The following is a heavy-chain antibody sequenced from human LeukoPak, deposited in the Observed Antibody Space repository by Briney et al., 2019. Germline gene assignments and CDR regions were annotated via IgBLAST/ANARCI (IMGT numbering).Heavy chain of an antibody. V-gene: IGHV4-34*01. Sequence: SETLSLTCAVYGESFSGYYWSWIRQPPGKGLEWIGDINHSGSTNYNPSLKSRVSISVDTSKNQFSLNLSSVTAADTAVYYCARGGGRDFDYWGQGTLVTVSS. CDR1: GESFSGYY. CDR2: INHSGST. D-gene: IGHD2-15*01. J-gene: IGHJ4*02. CDR3: ARGGGRDFDY.